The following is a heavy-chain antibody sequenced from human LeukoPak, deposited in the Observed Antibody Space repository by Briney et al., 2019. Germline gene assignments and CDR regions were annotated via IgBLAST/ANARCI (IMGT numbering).Heavy chain of an antibody. CDR1: GFTFRVYA. V-gene: IGHV3-23*01. J-gene: IGHJ3*02. CDR3: AKAKITLIVVANPNSGALDI. CDR2: ISGSGSST. D-gene: IGHD3-22*01. Sequence: PGGSLRLSCAASGFTFRVYAMTWVRQVPGKGLEGVSGISGSGSSTYSADSVKGRFTISRDNSNNTLYLQMNSLRAEDTALYYCAKAKITLIVVANPNSGALDIWGQGTMVTVSS.